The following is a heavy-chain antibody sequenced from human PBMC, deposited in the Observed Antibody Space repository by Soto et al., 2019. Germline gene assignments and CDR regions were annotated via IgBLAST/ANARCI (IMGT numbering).Heavy chain of an antibody. CDR2: IKHDGKSK. Sequence: GGSLRLSCAASGFTFRSYWMYWVRQAPGKGLVWVSNIKHDGKSKNYAESVKGRFTISRDNAKNSLHLQMNSLSAEDTAVYFCASDWLAGEQPRRWNYWGQGTRVTVSS. V-gene: IGHV3-7*04. D-gene: IGHD7-27*01. CDR3: ASDWLAGEQPRRWNY. J-gene: IGHJ4*01. CDR1: GFTFRSYW.